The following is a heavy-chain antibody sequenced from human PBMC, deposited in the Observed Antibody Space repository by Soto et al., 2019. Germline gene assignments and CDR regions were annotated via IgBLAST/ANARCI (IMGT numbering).Heavy chain of an antibody. V-gene: IGHV1-2*02. CDR1: GYTFTDYY. Sequence: QVQLVESGAEVKKPGASVKVSCKASGYTFTDYYIHWVRQAPGQGPEWMGWINPNSGGTNYAQKFQGRVTMTRDTSNSTAYMELSRLRSEDTAVYYCARVGHCSSTSCYPFDFWGQGTLVTVSS. CDR3: ARVGHCSSTSCYPFDF. CDR2: INPNSGGT. J-gene: IGHJ4*02. D-gene: IGHD2-2*01.